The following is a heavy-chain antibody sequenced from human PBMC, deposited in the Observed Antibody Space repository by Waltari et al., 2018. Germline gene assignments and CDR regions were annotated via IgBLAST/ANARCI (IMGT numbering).Heavy chain of an antibody. V-gene: IGHV1-69*01. D-gene: IGHD3-3*01. J-gene: IGHJ5*02. CDR1: GGTFSSYA. CDR2: IIPIFGTA. Sequence: QVQLVQSGAEVKKPGSSVKVSCKASGGTFSSYAISWVRQAPGQGLEGMGGIIPIFGTANYAQKFQGRVTITADESTSTAYMELSSLGSEDRAVYYCARTVGYDFWSGYSPWGQGTLVTVSS. CDR3: ARTVGYDFWSGYSP.